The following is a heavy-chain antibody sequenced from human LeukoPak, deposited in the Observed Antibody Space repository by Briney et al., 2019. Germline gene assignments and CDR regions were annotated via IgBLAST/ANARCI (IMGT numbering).Heavy chain of an antibody. CDR2: ISSSSTYI. CDR1: GFTFSSYS. CDR3: ARESIIGTTVSYSFNY. D-gene: IGHD1-20*01. V-gene: IGHV3-21*01. J-gene: IGHJ4*02. Sequence: PGGSLRLSCAASGFTFSSYSMNWVRQAPGKGLEWGSSISSSSTYIYYADSVKGRFTISRDNAKNSLYLQMNSLRAEDTAAYYCARESIIGTTVSYSFNYWGQGTLVTVSS.